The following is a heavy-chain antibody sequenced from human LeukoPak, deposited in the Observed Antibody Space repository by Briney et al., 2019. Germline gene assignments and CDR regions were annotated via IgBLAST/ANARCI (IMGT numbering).Heavy chain of an antibody. CDR3: ARPGIAARPDYFDY. V-gene: IGHV4-34*01. D-gene: IGHD6-6*01. Sequence: MSSETLSLTCAGYGGSFSGYYWSWIRQPPGKGLEWIGEINHSGGTNYNPSLKSRVTISVDTSKNQFSLKLSSVTAADTAVYYCARPGIAARPDYFDYWGQGTLVTVSS. CDR2: INHSGGT. J-gene: IGHJ4*02. CDR1: GGSFSGYY.